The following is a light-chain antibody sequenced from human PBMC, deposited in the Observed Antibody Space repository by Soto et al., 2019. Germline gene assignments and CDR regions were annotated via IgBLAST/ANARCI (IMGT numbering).Light chain of an antibody. CDR2: DVS. CDR1: SSDVGGYNY. V-gene: IGLV2-11*01. J-gene: IGLJ3*02. CDR3: CSYAGSYTFVL. Sequence: QSVLTQPRSVSGSPGQSVTISCTGTSSDVGGYNYVSWYQQHPGKAPKLMIYDVSKRPSGVPDRFSGSKSGNTASLTISGLQAEDEADYHCCSYAGSYTFVLFGGGTKLTVL.